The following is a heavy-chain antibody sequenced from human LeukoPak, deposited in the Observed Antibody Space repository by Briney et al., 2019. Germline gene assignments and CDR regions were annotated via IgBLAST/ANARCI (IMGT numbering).Heavy chain of an antibody. CDR3: ARKDYDSSRGAFDI. CDR1: GGTFSSYA. D-gene: IGHD3-22*01. V-gene: IGHV1-69*06. Sequence: ASVKVSCKASGGTFSSYAISWVRQAPGQGLEWMGGIIPIFGTANYAQKFRGRVTITADKSTSTAYMELSSLRSEDTAVYYCARKDYDSSRGAFDIWGQGTMVTVSS. J-gene: IGHJ3*02. CDR2: IIPIFGTA.